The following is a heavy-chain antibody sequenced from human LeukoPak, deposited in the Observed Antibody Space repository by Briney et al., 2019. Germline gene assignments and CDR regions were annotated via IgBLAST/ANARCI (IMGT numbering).Heavy chain of an antibody. CDR1: GFTFSSYS. D-gene: IGHD3-22*01. CDR3: ARGPPSGYYYFNY. V-gene: IGHV3-21*01. CDR2: ISSSSSYI. Sequence: GGSLRLSCAASGFTFSSYSMNWVRQAPGKGLEWVSSISSSSSYIYYADSVKGRFTISRDNAKNSLFLQMNSLRADDTAVYYCARGPPSGYYYFNYWGQGTLVTVSS. J-gene: IGHJ4*02.